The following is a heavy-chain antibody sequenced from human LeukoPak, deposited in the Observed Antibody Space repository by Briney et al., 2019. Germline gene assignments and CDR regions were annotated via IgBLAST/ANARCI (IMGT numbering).Heavy chain of an antibody. J-gene: IGHJ4*02. CDR3: ARGGIAAAGYFDY. V-gene: IGHV4-34*01. CDR2: INHSGST. D-gene: IGHD6-13*01. Sequence: SETLSLTCAVYGGSFSGYYWSWIRQPPGKGREWIGEINHSGSTNYNPSLKSRVTISVDTSKNQFPLKLSSVTAADAAVYYCARGGIAAAGYFDYWGQGTLVTVSS. CDR1: GGSFSGYY.